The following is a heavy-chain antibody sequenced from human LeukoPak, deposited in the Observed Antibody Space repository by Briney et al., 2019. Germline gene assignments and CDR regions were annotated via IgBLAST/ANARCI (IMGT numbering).Heavy chain of an antibody. J-gene: IGHJ4*02. V-gene: IGHV4-34*01. CDR2: INHSGST. CDR3: ARIYYDSSGYYHNFDY. D-gene: IGHD3-22*01. CDR1: GGSFSGYY. Sequence: SETLSLTCAVYGGSFSGYYWSWIRQPPGKGLEWIGEINHSGSTNYNPSLKSRVTISLDTSKNQFFLKLKYVTAADTAVYYCARIYYDSSGYYHNFDYWGQGTLVTVSS.